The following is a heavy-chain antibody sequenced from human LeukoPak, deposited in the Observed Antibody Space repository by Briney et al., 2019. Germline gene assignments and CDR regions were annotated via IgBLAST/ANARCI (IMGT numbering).Heavy chain of an antibody. J-gene: IGHJ4*02. D-gene: IGHD6-13*01. CDR1: GHTFSIYN. CDR2: INPSGGT. Sequence: ASVKVSCKASGHTFSIYNMHWVRQAPGQGLEWMGIINPSGGTSYAQKIQGRVTMTRDTSTTTVYMELSSLRSEDTAVYYCAREGVAATGLDYWGQGTVVTVSS. V-gene: IGHV1-46*01. CDR3: AREGVAATGLDY.